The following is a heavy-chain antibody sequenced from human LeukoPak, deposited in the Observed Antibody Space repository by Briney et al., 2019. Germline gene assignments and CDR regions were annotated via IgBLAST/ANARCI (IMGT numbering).Heavy chain of an antibody. D-gene: IGHD6-13*01. J-gene: IGHJ6*03. CDR2: IYYSGST. CDR3: ARVGGSWGYYYYYYYMDV. V-gene: IGHV4-31*03. Sequence: KPSETLSLTCTVSGGSISSGGYYWSWIRQHPGKGLEWIGYIYYSGSTYYNPSLKSRVTISVDTSKNQFSLKLSSVTAADTAVYYCARVGGSWGYYYYYYYMDVWGKGTTVTVSS. CDR1: GGSISSGGYY.